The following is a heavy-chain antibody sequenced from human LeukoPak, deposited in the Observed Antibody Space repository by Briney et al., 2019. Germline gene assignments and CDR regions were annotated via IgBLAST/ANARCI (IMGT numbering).Heavy chain of an antibody. J-gene: IGHJ4*02. Sequence: SETLSLTCTVSGGSISSSTYYWGWIRQPPGKGLEWIGSIYYSGSTYYNPSIKSRVTISVDTSKNQFSLKLSSVTAADTAVYYRAKASGTHYAGFDYWGQGTLVTGSS. CDR1: GGSISSSTYY. V-gene: IGHV4-39*07. D-gene: IGHD1-26*01. CDR3: AKASGTHYAGFDY. CDR2: IYYSGST.